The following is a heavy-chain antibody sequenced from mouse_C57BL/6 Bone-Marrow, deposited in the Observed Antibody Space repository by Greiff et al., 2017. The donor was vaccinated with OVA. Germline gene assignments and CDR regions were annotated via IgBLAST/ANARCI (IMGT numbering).Heavy chain of an antibody. CDR1: GFNIKDDY. Sequence: EVQLQQPGAELVRPGASVKLSCTASGFNIKDDYMHWVKQRPEQGLEWIGWIDPENGDTEYASKFQGKATITADTSSNTTYLQLSSLTSEDTAVYYCYRHWYFDVWGTGTTVTVSS. CDR3: YRHWYFDV. V-gene: IGHV14-4*01. J-gene: IGHJ1*03. CDR2: IDPENGDT. D-gene: IGHD5-5*01.